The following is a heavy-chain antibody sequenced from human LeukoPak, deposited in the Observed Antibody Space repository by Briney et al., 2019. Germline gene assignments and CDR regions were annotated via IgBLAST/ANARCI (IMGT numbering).Heavy chain of an antibody. D-gene: IGHD3-10*01. CDR3: ARDGDYYGSERILGLDY. J-gene: IGHJ4*02. CDR2: INHSGST. Sequence: SGTLSLTCAVSGGSISSSNWWSWVRRPPGKGLEWIGEINHSGSTNYNPSLKSRVTISSLDSTRNQFSLRLNSVTAADTAVYYCARDGDYYGSERILGLDYWGPGVLVIVSS. CDR1: GGSISSSNW. V-gene: IGHV4-4*02.